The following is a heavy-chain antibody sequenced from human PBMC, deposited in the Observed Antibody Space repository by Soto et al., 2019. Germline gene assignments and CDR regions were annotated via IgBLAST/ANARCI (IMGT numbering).Heavy chain of an antibody. D-gene: IGHD3-3*01. CDR1: GFTFSSYA. CDR3: AKKYTDFWSGYLDY. Sequence: PGGSLRLSCAASGFTFSSYAMSWVRQAPGKGLEWVAAISGSGGSTYYADSVKGRFTITRDNSKNTLSLQMNSLRAEDTAVYYCAKKYTDFWSGYLDYWGQGTLVTVSS. V-gene: IGHV3-23*01. J-gene: IGHJ4*02. CDR2: ISGSGGST.